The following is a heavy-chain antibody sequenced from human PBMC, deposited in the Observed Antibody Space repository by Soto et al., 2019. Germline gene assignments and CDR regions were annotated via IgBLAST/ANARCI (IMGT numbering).Heavy chain of an antibody. CDR2: IYYSGST. Sequence: QVQLQESGPGLVKPSQTLSLTCTVSGGSISSGGYYWSWIRQHPGKGLEWIGYIYYSGSTYYNPSLKSRRTISVDTSKNQFPLKLSSVTAADTAVYYCARTSGIDLRGAFDIWGQGTMVTVSS. J-gene: IGHJ3*02. D-gene: IGHD1-26*01. CDR1: GGSISSGGYY. V-gene: IGHV4-31*03. CDR3: ARTSGIDLRGAFDI.